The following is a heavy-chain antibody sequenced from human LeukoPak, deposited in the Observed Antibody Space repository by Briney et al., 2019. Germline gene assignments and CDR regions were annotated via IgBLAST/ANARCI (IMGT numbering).Heavy chain of an antibody. CDR2: ISGYNGNT. Sequence: ASVKVSCTASGYTFTNYGITWVRQAPGQGLEWMGWISGYNGNTNYAQKLQGRVTMTTDTSTRTAYMELTSLRSDDTAVYYCARGRRKYTGKFWDWFDPWGQGTLVTVSS. CDR3: ARGRRKYTGKFWDWFDP. D-gene: IGHD1-26*01. V-gene: IGHV1-18*01. CDR1: GYTFTNYG. J-gene: IGHJ5*02.